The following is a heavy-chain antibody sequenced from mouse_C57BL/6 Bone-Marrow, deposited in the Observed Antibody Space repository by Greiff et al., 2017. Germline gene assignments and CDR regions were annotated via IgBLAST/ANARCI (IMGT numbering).Heavy chain of an antibody. V-gene: IGHV2-2*01. J-gene: IGHJ4*01. CDR1: GFSLTSYG. CDR3: ARNWITTVVAKDYYAMDY. D-gene: IGHD1-1*01. CDR2: IWSGGST. Sequence: VQLQESGPGLVQPSQSLSITCTVSGFSLTSYGVHWVRQSPGKGLEWLGVIWSGGSTDYNAAVISRLSISKDNSKSPVFFKMNSLQADDTAIYYCARNWITTVVAKDYYAMDYWGQGTSVTVSS.